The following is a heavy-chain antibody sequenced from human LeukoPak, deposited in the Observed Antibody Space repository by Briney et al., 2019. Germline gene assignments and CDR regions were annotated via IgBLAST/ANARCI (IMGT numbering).Heavy chain of an antibody. CDR1: GFTFSDYY. CDR3: ARDRRLQNNGAFDI. J-gene: IGHJ3*02. V-gene: IGHV3-11*04. D-gene: IGHD6-25*01. Sequence: GGSLRLSCAASGFTFSDYYMSWIRQAPGKGLEWVSYISSSGSTIYYADSVKGRFTISRDNAKNSLYLQMNSLRAEDTAVYYCARDRRLQNNGAFDIWGQGTMVTVSS. CDR2: ISSSGSTI.